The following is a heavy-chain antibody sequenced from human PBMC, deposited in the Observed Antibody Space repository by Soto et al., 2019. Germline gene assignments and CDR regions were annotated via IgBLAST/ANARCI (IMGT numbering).Heavy chain of an antibody. Sequence: QVQLVQSGAEVKKPGASVKVSCKASGYTFTSYDINWVRQATGQGLEWMGWMNPNSGNTGYAQKCQGRVTMTRNSSIRTAYMELSSLRSEDTAVYYCARGRRWFGDNRGMDVWGQGTTVTVSS. CDR1: GYTFTSYD. CDR2: MNPNSGNT. V-gene: IGHV1-8*01. D-gene: IGHD3-10*01. CDR3: ARGRRWFGDNRGMDV. J-gene: IGHJ6*02.